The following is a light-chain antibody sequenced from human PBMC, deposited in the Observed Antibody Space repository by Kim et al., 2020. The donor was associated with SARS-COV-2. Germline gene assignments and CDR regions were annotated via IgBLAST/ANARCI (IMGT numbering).Light chain of an antibody. J-gene: IGKJ2*01. CDR1: QRVSSSC. V-gene: IGKV3-20*01. Sequence: SMSPCETATRACSARQRVSSSCLAWYQDKPGQAPRLLIHGESSRATVIPDRFSGSESGTDFTLTISRLEPEDFAAYYGQLYGSSYTFGQGSKLEI. CDR2: GES. CDR3: QLYGSSYT.